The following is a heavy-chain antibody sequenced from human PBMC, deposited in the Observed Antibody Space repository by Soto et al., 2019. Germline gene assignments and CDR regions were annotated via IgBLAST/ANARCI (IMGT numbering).Heavy chain of an antibody. CDR3: ARYWALLSRAAAANLYSYCGMAV. Sequence: SVKVSCKASAGTFSSYAISWERQVPGHGLVWRGGIIPIFGTANYAQKFHGRVAITADKSTHTVYLQLCSLRSXDTAVYYCARYWALLSRAAAANLYSYCGMAVWG. D-gene: IGHD6-13*01. V-gene: IGHV1-69*06. CDR1: AGTFSSYA. J-gene: IGHJ6*02. CDR2: IIPIFGTA.